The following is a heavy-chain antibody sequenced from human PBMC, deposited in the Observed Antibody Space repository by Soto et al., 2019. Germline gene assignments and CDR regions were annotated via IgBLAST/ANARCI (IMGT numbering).Heavy chain of an antibody. CDR2: VYSGGAT. V-gene: IGHV3-53*02. CDR3: ARVPGRL. Sequence: QLVETGGGLIQPGTSLTLSCAASGFSVSRHYMTWVRQAPGKGLEWVSFVYSGGATFYADSVKGRFIRSRDDSQNTMYLQMNNLRAEDTAVYYCARVPGRLWGRGTLVTVAS. CDR1: GFSVSRHY. D-gene: IGHD3-10*01. J-gene: IGHJ4*02.